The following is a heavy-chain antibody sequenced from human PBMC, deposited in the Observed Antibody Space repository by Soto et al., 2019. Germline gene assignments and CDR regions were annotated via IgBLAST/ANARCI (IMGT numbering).Heavy chain of an antibody. CDR2: ISGSGGSI. J-gene: IGHJ3*02. V-gene: IGHV3-23*01. CDR3: ASFPDVLLWFGEVRTTLIEDAFDI. D-gene: IGHD3-10*01. CDR1: GFTFSSYA. Sequence: GGSLRLSCAASGFTFSSYAMSWVRQAPGKGLEWVSAISGSGGSIYYADSVKGRFTISRDNAKNSLYLQMNSLRAEDTAVYYCASFPDVLLWFGEVRTTLIEDAFDIWGQGTMVTVSS.